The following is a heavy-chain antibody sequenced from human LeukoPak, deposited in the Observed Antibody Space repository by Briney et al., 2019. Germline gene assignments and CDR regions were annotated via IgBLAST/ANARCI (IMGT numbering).Heavy chain of an antibody. CDR1: GFSVRTTY. D-gene: IGHD3-22*01. Sequence: GGSLRLSCAASGFSVRTTYMSWVRQAPGKGLEWVSVLYTGGGTDHADSVKGRFTISRDNSKSTLSLQMNSLRVEDTAIYYCTRSGYRHPYHFDSWGQGTLVTVSS. CDR2: LYTGGGT. V-gene: IGHV3-53*01. CDR3: TRSGYRHPYHFDS. J-gene: IGHJ4*02.